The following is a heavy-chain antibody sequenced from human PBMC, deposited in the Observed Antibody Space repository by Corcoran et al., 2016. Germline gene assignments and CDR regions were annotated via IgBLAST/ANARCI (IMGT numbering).Heavy chain of an antibody. Sequence: QITLKESGPTLVRPTQTLTLTCTCSGFSLSTTGVAVSWIRQPPGNALEWLALIYWMDEKHYSPSLRNRLTITKDTSKNQVVLTMTNMDPVDTATYYCAYRPGYYENSAYMWGQGTLVTVSS. J-gene: IGHJ4*02. CDR1: GFSLSTTGVA. V-gene: IGHV2-5*01. D-gene: IGHD3-22*01. CDR3: AYRPGYYENSAYM. CDR2: IYWMDEK.